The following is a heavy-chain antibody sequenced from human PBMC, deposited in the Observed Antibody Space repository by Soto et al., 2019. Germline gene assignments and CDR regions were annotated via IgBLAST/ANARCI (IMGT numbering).Heavy chain of an antibody. D-gene: IGHD6-19*01. Sequence: QITLKESGPTLVKPTQTLTLTCTFSGFSLSSTRVAVGWIRQPPGKALEWLALSYWDDDKRYSPFLKSRLTITKDTSENQVVLTMTNMDPVDTATYYCAHSVVAGLGYYFDYWGQGTLVTVSS. CDR3: AHSVVAGLGYYFDY. V-gene: IGHV2-5*02. J-gene: IGHJ4*02. CDR1: GFSLSSTRVA. CDR2: SYWDDDK.